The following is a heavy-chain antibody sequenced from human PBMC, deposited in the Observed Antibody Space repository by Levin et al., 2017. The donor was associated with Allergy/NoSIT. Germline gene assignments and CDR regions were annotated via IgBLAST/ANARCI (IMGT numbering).Heavy chain of an antibody. V-gene: IGHV3-48*01. J-gene: IGHJ6*02. Sequence: HPGGSLRLSCEASGFTFSSYSMNWVRQAPGKGLESVSYISRDSSTIHYADSVKGRFTVSRDNAKNSVYLQMNSLGGDDTAVYYCARTAYGMDVWGQGTTVTVSS. CDR3: ARTAYGMDV. CDR1: GFTFSSYS. CDR2: ISRDSSTI.